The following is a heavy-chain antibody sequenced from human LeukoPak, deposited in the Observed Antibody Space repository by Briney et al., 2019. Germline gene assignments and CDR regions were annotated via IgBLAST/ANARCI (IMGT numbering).Heavy chain of an antibody. V-gene: IGHV3-23*01. CDR3: ARGSTGGGY. D-gene: IGHD2-15*01. Sequence: PGGSLRLSCAASGFTFSSYAVSWVRQAPGKGLEWVSAITGGGDSTYYADSVKGRFTVSRDNSKNTLYLQMNSLRAEDTAVYYCARGSTGGGYWGQGTLVTVSS. CDR2: ITGGGDST. CDR1: GFTFSSYA. J-gene: IGHJ4*02.